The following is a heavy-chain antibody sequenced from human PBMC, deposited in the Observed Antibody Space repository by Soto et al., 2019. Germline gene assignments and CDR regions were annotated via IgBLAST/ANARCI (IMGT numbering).Heavy chain of an antibody. J-gene: IGHJ4*02. CDR1: GFTFSSYG. V-gene: IGHV3-33*01. CDR3: ARDAGLSGYYYDSSGYPDY. Sequence: GGSLRLSCAASGFTFSSYGMHWVRQAPGKGLEWVAVIWYDGSNKYYADSVKGRFTISRDNSKNTLYLQMNSLRAEDTAVYYCARDAGLSGYYYDSSGYPDYWGQGTLVTSPQ. D-gene: IGHD3-22*01. CDR2: IWYDGSNK.